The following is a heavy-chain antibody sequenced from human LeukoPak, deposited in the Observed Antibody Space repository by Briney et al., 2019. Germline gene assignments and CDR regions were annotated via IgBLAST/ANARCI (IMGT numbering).Heavy chain of an antibody. J-gene: IGHJ5*02. Sequence: PRRSLRLSCAASGFTFSSYGMHWVRQAPGKGLEWVAVIWYDGSNKYYADSVKGRFTISRDNAKNSLYLQMNSLRDDDTAVYYCVRGVGVSRFNYFDPWGQGTLVVVSS. V-gene: IGHV3-33*01. CDR1: GFTFSSYG. D-gene: IGHD5-24*01. CDR3: VRGVGVSRFNYFDP. CDR2: IWYDGSNK.